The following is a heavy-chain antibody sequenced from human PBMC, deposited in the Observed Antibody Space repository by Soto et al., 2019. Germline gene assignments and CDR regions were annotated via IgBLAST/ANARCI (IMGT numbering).Heavy chain of an antibody. J-gene: IGHJ4*02. CDR2: MNPSTGKT. CDR1: GYIFTSFG. V-gene: IGHV1-8*02. D-gene: IGHD6-6*01. CDR3: ARLGPISTSSSPCCDH. Sequence: ASVKVSCKASGYIFTSFGITWVRQAPGQGLEWMGWMNPSTGKTAYAQKFQGRVTMTRNTSISTAYLDLSSLRSEDTAVYYCARLGPISTSSSPCCDHWGQGTLVTVSS.